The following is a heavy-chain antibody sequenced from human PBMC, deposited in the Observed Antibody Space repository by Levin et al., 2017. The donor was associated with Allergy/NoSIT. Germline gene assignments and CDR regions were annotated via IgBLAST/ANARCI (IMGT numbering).Heavy chain of an antibody. CDR1: GFTFSSYS. CDR2: ISSSSTTM. V-gene: IGHV3-48*04. CDR3: TREDWNYSLLD. Sequence: GESLKISCAASGFTFSSYSMNWVRQAPGKGLEWVSYISSSSTTMSYADSVKGRFTISRDNAKNTLYLQLNSLRAEDTGVYYCTREDWNYSLLDWGQGTLVTVSS. J-gene: IGHJ4*02. D-gene: IGHD1-7*01.